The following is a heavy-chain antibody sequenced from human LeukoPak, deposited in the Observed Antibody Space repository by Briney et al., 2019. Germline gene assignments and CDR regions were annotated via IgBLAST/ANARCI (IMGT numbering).Heavy chain of an antibody. Sequence: PGGSLRLSCAASGFTFSSYWMSWVRQAPGKGLEWVSYISSSGSTIYYADSVKGRFTISRDNAKNSLYLQMNSLRAEDTAVYYCASRDYGDYGDAFDIWGQGTMVTVSS. CDR2: ISSSGSTI. J-gene: IGHJ3*02. CDR3: ASRDYGDYGDAFDI. CDR1: GFTFSSYW. V-gene: IGHV3-48*04. D-gene: IGHD4-17*01.